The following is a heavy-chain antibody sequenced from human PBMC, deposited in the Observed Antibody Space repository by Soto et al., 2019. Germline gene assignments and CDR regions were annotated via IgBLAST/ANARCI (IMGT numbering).Heavy chain of an antibody. CDR1: GFTFSSYA. D-gene: IGHD2-2*01. CDR3: ARGGCSSTSCYSRPKPVAWGYYYMDV. Sequence: EVQLVESGGGLVQPGGSLRLSCAASGFTFSSYAMHWVRQAPGKGLEYVSAISSNGGSTYYANYVKGRFTISRDNSKNTLYLQMGSLRAEDMAVYYCARGGCSSTSCYSRPKPVAWGYYYMDVWGKGTTVTVSS. V-gene: IGHV3-64*01. CDR2: ISSNGGST. J-gene: IGHJ6*03.